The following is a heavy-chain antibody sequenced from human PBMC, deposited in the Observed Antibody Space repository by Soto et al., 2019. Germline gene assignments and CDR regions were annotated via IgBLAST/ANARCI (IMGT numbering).Heavy chain of an antibody. V-gene: IGHV3-11*01. CDR1: GFRFSDHY. D-gene: IGHD3-10*01. CDR2: ISGGGTTT. Sequence: LRLSCAASGFRFSDHYMTWIRQAPGKGLEWVSKISGGGTTTHYADSVKGRFTVSRDNAKNSLYLQMNSLRAEDTAVYYCAGDPYYYGSAFWGQGTLVTVSS. CDR3: AGDPYYYGSAF. J-gene: IGHJ4*02.